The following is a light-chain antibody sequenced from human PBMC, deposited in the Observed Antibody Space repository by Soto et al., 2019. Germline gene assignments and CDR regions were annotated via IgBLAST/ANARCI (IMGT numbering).Light chain of an antibody. CDR3: GSKRSSSTPYV. Sequence: QSALTQPASVSGSPGQSITISYTGTSSDVGSYNLVSWYQQHPGKAPKLMIYEVSNRPSGVSNRFSGSKSGNTASLTISGLQAEDEADYYCGSKRSSSTPYVFGTGTKVTVL. CDR2: EVS. V-gene: IGLV2-14*02. J-gene: IGLJ1*01. CDR1: SSDVGSYNL.